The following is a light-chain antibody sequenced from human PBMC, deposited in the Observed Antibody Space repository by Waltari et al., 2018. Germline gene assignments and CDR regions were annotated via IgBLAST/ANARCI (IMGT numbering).Light chain of an antibody. J-gene: IGLJ2*01. V-gene: IGLV3-19*01. CDR2: GNN. CDR1: TLSTYS. Sequence: SSELTQDPAVSVALGQTVRITCQGDTLSTYSAGWYQQKPGQAPILVNYGNNNRPSGIPDRFSGSRSGNTASLIITGAQAEDEAAYYCNSRDRRHNSMLFGGGTKLTVL. CDR3: NSRDRRHNSML.